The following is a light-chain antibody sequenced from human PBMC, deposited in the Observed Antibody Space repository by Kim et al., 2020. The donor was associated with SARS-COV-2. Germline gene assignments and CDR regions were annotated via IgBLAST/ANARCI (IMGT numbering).Light chain of an antibody. CDR1: SSNIGAAYH. CDR2: ADN. J-gene: IGLJ3*02. Sequence: QRVTISCTGSSSNIGAAYHVHWYQQFPGTAPKLLIYADNIRPSGVPDRFSGSKSGISASLSITGLQAEDEADYYCQSYDTSLTSSVFGGGTQLTVL. V-gene: IGLV1-40*01. CDR3: QSYDTSLTSSV.